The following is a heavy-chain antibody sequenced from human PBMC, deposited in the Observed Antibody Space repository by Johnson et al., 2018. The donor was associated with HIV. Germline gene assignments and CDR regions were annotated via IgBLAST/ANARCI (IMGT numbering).Heavy chain of an antibody. Sequence: EVQLVESGGGLVKPGGSLRLSCAASGFTFSNAWMSWVRQAPGKGLEWVGRIKSKIDGGTTDYAAPVKGRFTIPRDDSKNTLYLQMTSLKTEDTAVYYCNTHKEYQQFWGSSGWYESGAFDIWGQGTMVTVSS. CDR3: NTHKEYQQFWGSSGWYESGAFDI. CDR1: GFTFSNAW. J-gene: IGHJ3*02. CDR2: IKSKIDGGTT. V-gene: IGHV3-15*01. D-gene: IGHD6-19*01.